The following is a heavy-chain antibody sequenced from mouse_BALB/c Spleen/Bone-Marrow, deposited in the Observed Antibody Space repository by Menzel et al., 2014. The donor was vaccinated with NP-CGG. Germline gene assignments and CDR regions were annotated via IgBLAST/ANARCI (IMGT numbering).Heavy chain of an antibody. D-gene: IGHD1-1*01. Sequence: DVMLVESGGGLVQPGGSLRLSCETSGFTFTDYYMSWVRQPPGKALEWLGFIRNKAKGYTTDYSASVKGRFTISRDNSQSISYLQMNTLRAEDSATYYCARDEKVGIYWYFDVWGAGTTVTVSS. CDR2: IRNKAKGYTT. V-gene: IGHV7-3*02. J-gene: IGHJ1*01. CDR1: GFTFTDYY. CDR3: ARDEKVGIYWYFDV.